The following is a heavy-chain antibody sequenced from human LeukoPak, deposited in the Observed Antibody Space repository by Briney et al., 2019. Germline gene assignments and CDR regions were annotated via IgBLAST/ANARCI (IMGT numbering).Heavy chain of an antibody. CDR2: IYTSGST. J-gene: IGHJ4*02. CDR3: AMQLYNWNYFWDY. Sequence: SETLSLTCTVSGGSISSGSYYWSWSRQPAGRGLEWIGRIYTSGSTNYTPSPKSRVTISVDTSKNQFSLKLSSVTAADTAVYYCAMQLYNWNYFWDYWGQGTLVTVSS. CDR1: GGSISSGSYY. V-gene: IGHV4-61*02. D-gene: IGHD1-7*01.